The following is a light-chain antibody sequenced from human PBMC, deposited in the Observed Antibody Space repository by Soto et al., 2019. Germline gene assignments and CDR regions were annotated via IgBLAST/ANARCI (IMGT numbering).Light chain of an antibody. CDR3: QQYNSYSPFT. CDR1: QSISSL. J-gene: IGKJ2*01. Sequence: DIQMTQSPSTLSASVGDRVTITCRASQSISSLLAWHQQKPGKAPRLLIYKASSLESGVASRFSGSGSGTEFTLTISSLQPDDFATYYCQQYNSYSPFTFGQGTKLEI. CDR2: KAS. V-gene: IGKV1-5*03.